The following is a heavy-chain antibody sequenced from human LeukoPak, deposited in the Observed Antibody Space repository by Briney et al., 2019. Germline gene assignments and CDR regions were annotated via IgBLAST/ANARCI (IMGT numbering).Heavy chain of an antibody. V-gene: IGHV4-30-4*08. Sequence: SQTLSLTCTVSGGSISSGDYYWSWIRQPPGKGLEWIGYIYYSGSTYYNPSLKSRVTISVDTSKNQFSLKLSSVTAVDTAVYYCARDVRGYCSGGSCYHYYYYYMDVWGKGTTVTVSS. CDR3: ARDVRGYCSGGSCYHYYYYYMDV. J-gene: IGHJ6*03. CDR1: GGSISSGDYY. D-gene: IGHD2-15*01. CDR2: IYYSGST.